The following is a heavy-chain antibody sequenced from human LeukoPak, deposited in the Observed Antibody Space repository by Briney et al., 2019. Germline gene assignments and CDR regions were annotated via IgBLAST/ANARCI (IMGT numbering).Heavy chain of an antibody. CDR2: TYSNSGST. CDR3: ARGDSGYSLIL. J-gene: IGHJ4*02. Sequence: SETLSLTCSVSGGSISSYYWSWIRQPAGKGLEWIGRTYSNSGSTNYNPSLKSRVTMSVDTSKNQFSLKVKSVTAADTGVYYCARGDSGYSLILWGQGTLVTVSS. D-gene: IGHD5-24*01. CDR1: GGSISSYY. V-gene: IGHV4-4*07.